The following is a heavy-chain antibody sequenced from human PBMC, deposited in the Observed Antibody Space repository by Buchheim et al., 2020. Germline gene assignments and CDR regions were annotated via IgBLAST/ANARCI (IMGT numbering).Heavy chain of an antibody. CDR1: GFTFSSYW. V-gene: IGHV3-7*01. CDR2: IKQDGSEK. J-gene: IGHJ6*04. CDR3: ARDLTALYYYYGMDV. Sequence: EVQLVESGGGLVQPGGSLRLSCAASGFTFSSYWMSWVRQAPGKGVEWVSNIKQDGSEKYYVDSVKGRFPISRDNAKNSLYLQMNSLRAEDTAVYYCARDLTALYYYYGMDVWGKGTT.